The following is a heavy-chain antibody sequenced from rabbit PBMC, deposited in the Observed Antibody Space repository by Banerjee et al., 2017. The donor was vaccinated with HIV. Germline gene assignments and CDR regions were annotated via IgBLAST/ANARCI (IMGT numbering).Heavy chain of an antibody. CDR3: VRDAAGSYYFFNL. CDR1: GFSFSSGYD. J-gene: IGHJ4*01. D-gene: IGHD8-1*01. Sequence: QLVESGGGLVTLGGSPTLTCKASGFSFSSGYDMCWVRQAPGKGLEWIGCIYSSSGSTDYASWVNGRFTISLDNAQNTVFLQLNSLTAADTATYFCVRDAAGSYYFFNLWGQGTLVTVS. CDR2: IYSSSGST. V-gene: IGHV1S7*01.